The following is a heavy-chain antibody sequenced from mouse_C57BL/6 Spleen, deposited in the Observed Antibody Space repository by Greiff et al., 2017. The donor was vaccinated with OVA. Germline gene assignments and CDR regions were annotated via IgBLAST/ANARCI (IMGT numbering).Heavy chain of an antibody. CDR3: ARTYDYDGYYFDY. V-gene: IGHV5-17*01. CDR2: ISSGSSTI. Sequence: DVKLVESGGGLVKPGGSLKLSCAASGFTFSDSGMHWVRQAPEKGLEWVAYISSGSSTIYYADTVKGRFTISRDNAKNTLFLQMTSLRSEDTAMYYCARTYDYDGYYFDYWGQGTTLTVSS. D-gene: IGHD2-4*01. CDR1: GFTFSDSG. J-gene: IGHJ2*01.